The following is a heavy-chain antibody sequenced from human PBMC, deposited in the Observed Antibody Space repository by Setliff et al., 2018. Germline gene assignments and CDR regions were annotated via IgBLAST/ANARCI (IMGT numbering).Heavy chain of an antibody. Sequence: SETLSLTCTMSGVSFSSGGSYWSWLRQRPGKGLEWIGYIYYSGTTSYNPSLKSRVTISADTSKNQFSLKLKSVTAADTAVYYCARGGTYRYFDYWGQGTLVTVSS. CDR2: IYYSGTT. D-gene: IGHD5-12*01. V-gene: IGHV4-31*03. CDR3: ARGGTYRYFDY. CDR1: GVSFSSGGSY. J-gene: IGHJ4*02.